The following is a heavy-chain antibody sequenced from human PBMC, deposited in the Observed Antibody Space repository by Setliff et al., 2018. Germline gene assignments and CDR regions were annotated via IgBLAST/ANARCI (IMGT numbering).Heavy chain of an antibody. D-gene: IGHD2-15*01. J-gene: IGHJ6*03. CDR1: GGSLSGSLRGYAVF. Sequence: PSETLSLTCTVSGGSLSGSLRGYAVFWGWIRQSPGKELEWIGSAYYNGDTYYNPSLKSQVTMSVDTSRNQFSLHLISVTAADTAVYYCAREGVDPRSSTDYRYYMDVWGKGTTVTVSS. CDR3: AREGVDPRSSTDYRYYMDV. V-gene: IGHV4-39*02. CDR2: AYYNGDT.